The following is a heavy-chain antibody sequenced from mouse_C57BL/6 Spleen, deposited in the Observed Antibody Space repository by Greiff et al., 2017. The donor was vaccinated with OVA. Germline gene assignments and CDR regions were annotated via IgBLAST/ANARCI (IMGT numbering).Heavy chain of an antibody. CDR1: GYTFTSYW. V-gene: IGHV1-69*01. CDR2: IDPSDSYT. J-gene: IGHJ3*01. CDR3: ANWAISGNYFAD. Sequence: QVQLQQPGAELVMPGASVKLSCKASGYTFTSYWMHWVKQRPGQGLEWIGEIDPSDSYTTYNQKFKGKSTLTVDKSSSTAYMQLSSLTSEDSAVYYCANWAISGNYFADWGTGALVTVSA. D-gene: IGHD2-1*01.